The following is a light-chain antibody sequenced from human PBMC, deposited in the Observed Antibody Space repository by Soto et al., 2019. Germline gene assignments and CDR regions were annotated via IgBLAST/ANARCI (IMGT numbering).Light chain of an antibody. CDR2: EAD. Sequence: DIVLTQSPGTLSLSPGERATLSCRASQSVGSIYLSWYQHKRGRAPSLLIYEADNSATGIPARFSGSGSGTDFTLTISSLEPEDFAVYYCQQRSNWPPITFGQGTRLEIK. CDR3: QQRSNWPPIT. V-gene: IGKV3-11*01. J-gene: IGKJ5*01. CDR1: QSVGSIY.